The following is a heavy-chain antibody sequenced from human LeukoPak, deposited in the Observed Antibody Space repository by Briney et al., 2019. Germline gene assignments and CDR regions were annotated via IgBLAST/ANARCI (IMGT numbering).Heavy chain of an antibody. CDR1: GFNFDRYT. J-gene: IGHJ4*02. CDR2: AGWAGGTT. V-gene: IGHV3-43*01. D-gene: IGHD3-10*02. Sequence: GGSLRLSCATSGFNFDRYTIHWVRQAPGKGLEWVSLAGWAGGTTFYSDSVRGRFTISRDSGRKSVYLQMNSLTTDDTAFYFCAKELDTMFFDYWGQGALVTVSS. CDR3: AKELDTMFFDY.